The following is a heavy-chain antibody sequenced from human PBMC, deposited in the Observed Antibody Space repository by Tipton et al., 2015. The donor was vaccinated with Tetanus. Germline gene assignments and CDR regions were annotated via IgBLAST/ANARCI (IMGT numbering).Heavy chain of an antibody. CDR3: ARDFRPIFGVAHPFDS. CDR1: GFLFDDYT. D-gene: IGHD3-3*01. V-gene: IGHV3-43*01. Sequence: SLRLSCAASGFLFDDYTMHWVRQVPGKGLEWVSLISWNGVRKYYVDSVKGRFTISRDNAKNSLYLQMNGLRDDDTAVYFCARDFRPIFGVAHPFDSWGQGTLVTVSS. CDR2: ISWNGVRK. J-gene: IGHJ5*01.